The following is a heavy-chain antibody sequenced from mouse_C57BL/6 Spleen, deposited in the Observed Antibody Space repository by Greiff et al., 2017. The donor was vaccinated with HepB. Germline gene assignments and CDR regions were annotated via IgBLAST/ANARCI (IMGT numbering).Heavy chain of an antibody. CDR2: IRKKANGYTT. J-gene: IGHJ2*01. D-gene: IGHD2-1*01. CDR1: GFTFTDYY. CDR3: AKYRNPDYFDD. Sequence: EVMLVESGGGLVQPGGSLSLSCAASGFTFTDYYMSWVRQPPGKALEWLGFIRKKANGYTTEYSSSVKGRFTISRDTSQSILYLQMNALRADDSATYYCAKYRNPDYFDDWGQGTTLTVSS. V-gene: IGHV7-3*01.